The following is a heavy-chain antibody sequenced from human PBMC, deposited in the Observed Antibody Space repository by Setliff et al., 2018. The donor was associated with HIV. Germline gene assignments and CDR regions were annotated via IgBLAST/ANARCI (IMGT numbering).Heavy chain of an antibody. J-gene: IGHJ3*02. CDR2: IIPNSGVT. CDR3: ATSTLGWSDDAFDI. CDR1: GYTFTNYG. D-gene: IGHD2-21*01. Sequence: GASVKVSCKASGYTFTNYGISWVRQAPGQGLEWMGRIIPNSGVTNYAQKFQGRVTMTRDTSTSTVYMELSSLRSEDTAVYYCATSTLGWSDDAFDIWGQGTMVTVSS. V-gene: IGHV1-18*01.